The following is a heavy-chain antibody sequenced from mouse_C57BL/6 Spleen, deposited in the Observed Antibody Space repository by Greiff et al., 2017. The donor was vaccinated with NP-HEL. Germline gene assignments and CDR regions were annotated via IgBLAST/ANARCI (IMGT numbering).Heavy chain of an antibody. J-gene: IGHJ4*01. D-gene: IGHD1-1*01. CDR3: AREYYGSSYGYYAMDY. CDR1: GYTFTDYN. CDR2: INPNNGGT. V-gene: IGHV1-18*01. Sequence: EVKLQQSGPELVKPGASVKIPCKASGYTFTDYNMDWVKQSHGKSLEWIGDINPNNGGTIYNQKFKGKATLTVDKSSSTAYMELRSLTSEDTAVYYCAREYYGSSYGYYAMDYWGQGTSVTVSS.